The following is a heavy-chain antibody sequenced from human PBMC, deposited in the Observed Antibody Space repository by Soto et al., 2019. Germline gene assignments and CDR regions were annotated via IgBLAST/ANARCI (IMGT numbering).Heavy chain of an antibody. CDR1: GYTFTSYG. D-gene: IGHD3-3*01. CDR2: ISAYNGNT. CDR3: AREATNFWSGQGSDE. J-gene: IGHJ4*02. V-gene: IGHV1-18*01. Sequence: GASVKVSCKASGYTFTSYGISWVRQAPGQGLEWMGWISAYNGNTNYAQKLQGRVTMTTDTSTSTAYMELRSLRSDDTAVYYCAREATNFWSGQGSDEWGQGTLVTVSS.